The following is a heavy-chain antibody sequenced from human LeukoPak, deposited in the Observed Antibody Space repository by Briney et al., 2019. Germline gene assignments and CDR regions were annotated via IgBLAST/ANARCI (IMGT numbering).Heavy chain of an antibody. J-gene: IGHJ4*02. V-gene: IGHV3-30*04. CDR3: ARDVPDFWSGFAS. CDR2: ISDNELNK. CDR1: GFSFSTYS. D-gene: IGHD3-3*01. Sequence: PGKSLRLSCAASGFSFSTYSFHWVRQAPGKGLVGVAVISDNELNKFYADSVKGRFTISRDNSKSTVYLQMNSLRPEDTSVYYCARDVPDFWSGFASWGQGTLVTVSP.